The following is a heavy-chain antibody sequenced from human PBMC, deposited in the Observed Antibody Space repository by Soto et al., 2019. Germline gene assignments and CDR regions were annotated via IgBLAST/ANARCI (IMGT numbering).Heavy chain of an antibody. V-gene: IGHV3-48*02. CDR1: GFTFSSYS. J-gene: IGHJ4*02. D-gene: IGHD3-3*01. Sequence: GGSLRLSCAASGFTFSSYSMNWVRQAPGKGLEWVSYISSSSSTIYYADSVKGRFTISRDNAKNSLYLQMNSLRDEDTAVYYCARGITIFGVAAPYNWGQGTLVTVSS. CDR3: ARGITIFGVAAPYN. CDR2: ISSSSSTI.